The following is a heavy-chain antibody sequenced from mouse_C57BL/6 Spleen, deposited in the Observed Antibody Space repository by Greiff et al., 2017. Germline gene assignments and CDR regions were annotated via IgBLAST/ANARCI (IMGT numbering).Heavy chain of an antibody. CDR1: GFTFSDYG. J-gene: IGHJ4*01. V-gene: IGHV5-17*01. CDR3: ERGANYYAMDY. Sequence: EVHLVESGGGLVKPGGSLKLSCAASGFTFSDYGMHWVRQAPEKGLEWVAYISSGSSTIYYADTVKGRCTISRDNAKNTLFLQMTSLRSEDTDMYYCERGANYYAMDYWGQGTSVTVSS. CDR2: ISSGSSTI.